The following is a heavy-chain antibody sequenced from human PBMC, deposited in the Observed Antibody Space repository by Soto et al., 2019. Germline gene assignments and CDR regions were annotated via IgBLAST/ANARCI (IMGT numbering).Heavy chain of an antibody. D-gene: IGHD5-12*01. Sequence: ASVKVSCKASGYTFTSYGISWVRQAPGQGLEWLGWISAYNGNTNYAQKFQGRVTITADKSTSTAYMELSSLRSEDTAVYYCARSPRYSGYTFQPYYYGMDVWGQGTTVTVSS. CDR2: ISAYNGNT. CDR1: GYTFTSYG. V-gene: IGHV1-18*04. J-gene: IGHJ6*02. CDR3: ARSPRYSGYTFQPYYYGMDV.